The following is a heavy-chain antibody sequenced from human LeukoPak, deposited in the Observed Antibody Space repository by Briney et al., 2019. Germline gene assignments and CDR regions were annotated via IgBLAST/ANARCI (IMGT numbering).Heavy chain of an antibody. J-gene: IGHJ6*03. CDR2: INWNGGST. V-gene: IGHV3-20*04. CDR3: AKPVIPSAYQGTYYMDV. D-gene: IGHD3-16*01. CDR1: GFTFDDSA. Sequence: PGGSLRLSCAASGFTFDDSAMSWVRQAPGKGLEWVSGINWNGGSTGYADSVKGRFTISRDNSKNTLYLQMHSLRAEDTALYYCAKPVIPSAYQGTYYMDVWGKGTTVTVSS.